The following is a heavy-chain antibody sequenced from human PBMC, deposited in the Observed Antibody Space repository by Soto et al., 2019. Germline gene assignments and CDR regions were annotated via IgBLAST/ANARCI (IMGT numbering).Heavy chain of an antibody. J-gene: IGHJ4*02. D-gene: IGHD3-10*01. CDR3: ATSLWFGTQPEI. Sequence: PSETLSLTCAVYGGSFSNNYWTWFRQPPGKGLEWIGEISPSGTTKYIPSLKSRGTIPVDTSRKQFFLKVTSVSAADTAVYYCATSLWFGTQPEIWGQGTLVTAPQ. CDR1: GGSFSNNY. CDR2: ISPSGTT. V-gene: IGHV4-34*01.